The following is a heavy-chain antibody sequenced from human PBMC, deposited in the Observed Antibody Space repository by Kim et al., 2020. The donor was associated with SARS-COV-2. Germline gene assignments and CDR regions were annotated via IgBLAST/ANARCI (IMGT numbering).Heavy chain of an antibody. J-gene: IGHJ4*02. V-gene: IGHV3-43*01. CDR3: AKDPERVYYGSGSQAYFDY. D-gene: IGHD3-10*01. CDR1: GFTFDDYT. CDR2: ISWDGGST. Sequence: GGSLRLSCAASGFTFDDYTMHWVRQAPGKGLEWVSLISWDGGSTYYADSVKGRFTISRDNSKNSLYLQMNSLRTEDTALYYCAKDPERVYYGSGSQAYFDYWGQGTLVTVSS.